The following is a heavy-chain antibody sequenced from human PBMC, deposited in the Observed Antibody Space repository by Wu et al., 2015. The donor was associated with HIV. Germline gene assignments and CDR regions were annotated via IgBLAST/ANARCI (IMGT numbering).Heavy chain of an antibody. CDR2: ITPSNGNT. J-gene: IGHJ3*02. D-gene: IGHD5-18*01. CDR3: RHPKSWYSYGSDSFDI. Sequence: QMQLVQSGAEVKKTGSSVKVSCKASGYTFTYRYLHWVRQAPGQALEWMGWITPSNGNTNYARKFQDRVTITRDRSMSTAYMELSSLRSEDTAMFYXRHPKSWYSYGSDSFDIVGQGTMVTVSS. V-gene: IGHV1-45*02. CDR1: GYTFTYRY.